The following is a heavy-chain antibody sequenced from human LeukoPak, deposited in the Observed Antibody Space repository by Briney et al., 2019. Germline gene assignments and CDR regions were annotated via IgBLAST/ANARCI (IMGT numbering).Heavy chain of an antibody. D-gene: IGHD2-2*01. J-gene: IGHJ4*02. Sequence: ASVKVSCKASGYTFTGYYMHWVRQAPGQGLEWMGWINPNSGGTNYAQKFQGRVTMTRDTSISTAYMELSRLRSDDTAVYYCARAQGGVVPAAVFDYWGQGTLVTVSS. CDR3: ARAQGGVVPAAVFDY. CDR2: INPNSGGT. CDR1: GYTFTGYY. V-gene: IGHV1-2*02.